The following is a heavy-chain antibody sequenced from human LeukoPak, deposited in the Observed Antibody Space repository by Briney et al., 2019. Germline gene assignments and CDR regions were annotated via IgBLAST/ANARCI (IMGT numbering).Heavy chain of an antibody. CDR1: GGSISSYY. J-gene: IGHJ4*02. CDR2: IYYSGST. CDR3: ARPSEKYSSSYPGY. D-gene: IGHD6-6*01. V-gene: IGHV4-59*01. Sequence: SETLSLTCTVSGGSISSYYWSWIRQPPGKGLEWIGYIYYSGSTNYNPSLKSRVTIAVDTSKNQFSLKLSSVTAADTAVYYCARPSEKYSSSYPGYWGPGTLVTVSS.